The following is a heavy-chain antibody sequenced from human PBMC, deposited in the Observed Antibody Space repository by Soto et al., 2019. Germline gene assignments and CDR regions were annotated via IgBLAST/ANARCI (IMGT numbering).Heavy chain of an antibody. V-gene: IGHV4-34*01. CDR3: ARGGEDDYGPSYYYFDY. CDR2: INHRGST. Sequence: PSETLSLTCAVYGGSFSGYYWSWIRQPPGKGLEWIGEINHRGSTNYNPSLKSRVTISVDTSKNQFSLKLSSVTAADTAVYYCARGGEDDYGPSYYYFDYWGQGTLVTVSS. J-gene: IGHJ4*02. CDR1: GGSFSGYY. D-gene: IGHD4-17*01.